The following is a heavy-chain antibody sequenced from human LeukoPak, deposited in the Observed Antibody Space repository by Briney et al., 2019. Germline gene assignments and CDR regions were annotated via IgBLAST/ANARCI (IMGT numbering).Heavy chain of an antibody. V-gene: IGHV4-39*07. CDR1: GASISGGTYY. Sequence: PSETLSLTCSVSGASISGGTYYWGWIRQPPGKGLEWIGSIYYTGSTYDNPSLKSRVTISVDTSKNQFSLKLSSVTAADTAVYYCARGETTGDYYGMDVWGKGTTVTVSS. D-gene: IGHD1-1*01. CDR3: ARGETTGDYYGMDV. CDR2: IYYTGST. J-gene: IGHJ6*04.